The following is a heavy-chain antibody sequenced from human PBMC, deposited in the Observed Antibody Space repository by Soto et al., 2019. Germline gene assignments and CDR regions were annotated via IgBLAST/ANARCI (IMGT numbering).Heavy chain of an antibody. V-gene: IGHV4-30-4*01. Sequence: PSETLSLTCTVSGGSISSGDYYWSWIRQPPGKGLEWIGYIYYSGSTYYNPSLKSRVTISVDTSKNQFSLKLSSVTAADTAVYYCARETEYYYDSSGYQYNWFDPWGQGTLVTVSS. CDR3: ARETEYYYDSSGYQYNWFDP. J-gene: IGHJ5*02. CDR1: GGSISSGDYY. D-gene: IGHD3-22*01. CDR2: IYYSGST.